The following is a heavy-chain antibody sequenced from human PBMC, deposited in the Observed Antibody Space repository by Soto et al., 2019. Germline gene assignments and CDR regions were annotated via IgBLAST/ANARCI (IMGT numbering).Heavy chain of an antibody. J-gene: IGHJ5*02. D-gene: IGHD2-2*01. V-gene: IGHV1-8*01. CDR1: GYTFTSHD. Sequence: QVQLVQSGAEVKKPGASVKVSCKASGYTFTSHDINWMRQTTGQGLEWMGWLNPNSGHTNYAQKFQGRVTMTRDTSLNAAYMELTNLRSEHTAIYYCASDMSTTWGQGTLVTVSS. CDR2: LNPNSGHT. CDR3: ASDMSTT.